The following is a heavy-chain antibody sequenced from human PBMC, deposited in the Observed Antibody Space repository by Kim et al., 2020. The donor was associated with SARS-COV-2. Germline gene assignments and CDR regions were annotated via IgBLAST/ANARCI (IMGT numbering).Heavy chain of an antibody. CDR2: ISSSGSTI. CDR3: ARDTAADYDFWSALFPEAFDY. Sequence: GGSLRLSCAASGFTFSSYEMNWVRQAPGKGLEWVSYISSSGSTIYYADSVKGRFTISRDNAKNSLYLQMNSLSAEDTAVYYCARDTAADYDFWSALFPEAFDYWGQGTLVTVSS. V-gene: IGHV3-48*03. D-gene: IGHD3-3*01. J-gene: IGHJ4*02. CDR1: GFTFSSYE.